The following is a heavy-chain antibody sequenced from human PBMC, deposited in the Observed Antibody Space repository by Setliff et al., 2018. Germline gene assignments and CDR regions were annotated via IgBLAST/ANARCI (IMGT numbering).Heavy chain of an antibody. CDR2: IIPIFGTA. CDR1: GGTFSSYA. CDR3: ARLGLDYYDSSGYPTAAFDI. D-gene: IGHD3-22*01. Sequence: SVKVSCKASGGTFSSYAISWVRQAPGQGLEWMGGIIPIFGTANYARKFQGRVTITTDESTSTAYMELSSLRSEDTAVYYCARLGLDYYDSSGYPTAAFDIWGQGTMVTVSS. J-gene: IGHJ3*02. V-gene: IGHV1-69*05.